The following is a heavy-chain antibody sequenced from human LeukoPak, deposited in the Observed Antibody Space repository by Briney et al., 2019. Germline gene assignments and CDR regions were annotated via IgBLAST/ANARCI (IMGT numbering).Heavy chain of an antibody. CDR1: GGSISSYY. CDR2: IYYSGST. CDR3: AREKGHSGSYLDYYYGMDV. D-gene: IGHD1-26*01. Sequence: PSETLSLTCTVSGGSISSYYWSWIRQPPGKGLEWTGYIYYSGSTNYNPSLKSRVTISVDTSKNQFSLKLSSVTAADTAVYYCAREKGHSGSYLDYYYGMDVWGQGTTVTVSS. J-gene: IGHJ6*02. V-gene: IGHV4-59*01.